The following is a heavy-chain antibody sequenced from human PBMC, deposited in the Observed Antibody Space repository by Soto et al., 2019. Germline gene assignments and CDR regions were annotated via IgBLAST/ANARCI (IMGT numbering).Heavy chain of an antibody. J-gene: IGHJ4*02. CDR3: ARWSYLDY. CDR2: ISGSDGKT. D-gene: IGHD3-3*01. CDR1: GSSFGSYA. Sequence: GGSLRLSCAASGSSFGSYALSWVRQAPGKGLEWVSTISGSDGKTFYADSVKGRFSISRDTSQSTLYLQMNSLRADDTAMYYCARWSYLDYWGQGTRVTVSS. V-gene: IGHV3-23*01.